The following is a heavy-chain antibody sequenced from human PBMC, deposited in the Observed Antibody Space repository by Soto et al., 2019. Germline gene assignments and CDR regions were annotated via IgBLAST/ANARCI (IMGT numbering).Heavy chain of an antibody. CDR1: GGSISSGDYY. CDR3: ARVTIVVVIIDY. Sequence: SETLSLTRTVSGGSISSGDYYWSWIRQPPGKGLEWIGYIYYSGSTYYNPSLKSRVTISVDTSKNQFSLKLSSVTAADTAVYYCARVTIVVVIIDYWGQGTLVTVSS. J-gene: IGHJ4*02. CDR2: IYYSGST. D-gene: IGHD3-22*01. V-gene: IGHV4-30-4*01.